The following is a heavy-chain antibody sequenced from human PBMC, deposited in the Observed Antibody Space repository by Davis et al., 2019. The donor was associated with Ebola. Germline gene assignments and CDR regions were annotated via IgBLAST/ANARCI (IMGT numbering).Heavy chain of an antibody. J-gene: IGHJ4*02. CDR2: ISGSGGST. V-gene: IGHV3-23*01. CDR3: AKDPSWNYAGRFLY. CDR1: GFTFNNYA. D-gene: IGHD1-7*01. Sequence: GESLKISCAASGFTFNNYAMSWVRQAPGKGLEWVSAISGSGGSTYYADSVKGRFTISRDNSKNTLYLQMNSLRAEDTAVYYCAKDPSWNYAGRFLYWGQGTLVTVSS.